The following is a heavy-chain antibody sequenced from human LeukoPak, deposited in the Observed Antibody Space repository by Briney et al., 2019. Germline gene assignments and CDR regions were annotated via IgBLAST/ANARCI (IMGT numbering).Heavy chain of an antibody. CDR3: AKANRYRGAMVRSTFDY. V-gene: IGHV3-9*01. CDR2: ISWNSGSI. D-gene: IGHD5-18*01. CDR1: GFTFDDYA. Sequence: SGRSLRLSCAASGFTFDDYAMHWVRQAPGKGLEWVSGISWNSGSIGYADSVKGRFTISRDNAKNSPYLQMNSLRAEDTALYYCAKANRYRGAMVRSTFDYWGQGTLVTVSS. J-gene: IGHJ4*02.